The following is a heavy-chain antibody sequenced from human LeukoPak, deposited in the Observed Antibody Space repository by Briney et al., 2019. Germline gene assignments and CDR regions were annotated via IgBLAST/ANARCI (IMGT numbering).Heavy chain of an antibody. CDR1: GFTFSSYS. D-gene: IGHD3-22*01. J-gene: IGHJ6*03. Sequence: PGGSLRLSCAASGFTFSSYSMNWVRQAPGKGLEWVSSISSSSSYIYYADSVKGRFTISRDNAKNSLYLQMNSLRAEDTAVYYCARDKGTMIVVPRWYYYYMDVWGKGTTVTISS. V-gene: IGHV3-21*01. CDR2: ISSSSSYI. CDR3: ARDKGTMIVVPRWYYYYMDV.